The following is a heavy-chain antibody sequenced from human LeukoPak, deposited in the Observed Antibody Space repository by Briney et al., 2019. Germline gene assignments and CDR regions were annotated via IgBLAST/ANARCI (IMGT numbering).Heavy chain of an antibody. J-gene: IGHJ5*02. CDR3: ARGVGAPHLNWFDP. V-gene: IGHV3-9*03. Sequence: GGSLRLSCAASGFTFDDYAMHWVRQAPGKGLEWVSGISWNSGSIGYADSVKGRFTISRDNAKNSLYLRMNSLRAEDMALYYCARGVGAPHLNWFDPWGQGTLVTVSS. CDR1: GFTFDDYA. CDR2: ISWNSGSI. D-gene: IGHD1-26*01.